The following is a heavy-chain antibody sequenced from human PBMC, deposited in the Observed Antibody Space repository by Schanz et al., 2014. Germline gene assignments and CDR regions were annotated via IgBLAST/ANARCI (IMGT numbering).Heavy chain of an antibody. V-gene: IGHV3-66*01. CDR3: ARVQHYDPSGWGYFDY. CDR2: IYSGIGA. J-gene: IGHJ4*01. Sequence: EGQLAESGGGLVQPGGSLRLSCAVSGFTVSSNHMSWVRQAPGKGLEWVSVIYSGIGAYYADSVKDRFTVSRDNSKNTVYLKMIRLRDADTSVYYCARVQHYDPSGWGYFDYWGQGALVTVSS. D-gene: IGHD3-22*01. CDR1: GFTVSSNH.